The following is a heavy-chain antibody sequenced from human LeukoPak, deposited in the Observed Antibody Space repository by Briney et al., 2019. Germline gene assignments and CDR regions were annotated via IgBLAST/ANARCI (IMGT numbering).Heavy chain of an antibody. CDR3: ARVSGDYVWGSYRGFDY. CDR1: GYTFTSCG. CDR2: ISAYNGNT. Sequence: ASVKVSCKASGYTFTSCGISWVRQAPGQGLEWMGWISAYNGNTNYAEKLQGRVTMTTDTSTSTAYMELRSLRSDDTAVYYCARVSGDYVWGSYRGFDYWGQGTLVTVSS. V-gene: IGHV1-18*01. D-gene: IGHD3-16*02. J-gene: IGHJ4*02.